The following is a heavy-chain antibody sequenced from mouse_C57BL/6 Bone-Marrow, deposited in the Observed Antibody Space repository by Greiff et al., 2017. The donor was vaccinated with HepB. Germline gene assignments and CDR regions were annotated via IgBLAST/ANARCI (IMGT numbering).Heavy chain of an antibody. J-gene: IGHJ2*01. CDR2: ISSGGSYT. D-gene: IGHD2-1*01. CDR1: GFTFSSYG. Sequence: EVKLMESGGDLVKPGGSLKLSCAASGFTFSSYGMSWVRQTPDKRLEWVATISSGGSYTYYPDSVKGRFTISRDNAKNTLYLQMSSLKSEDTAMYYCARRQGGGYGHYDYWGQGTTLTVSS. V-gene: IGHV5-6*02. CDR3: ARRQGGGYGHYDY.